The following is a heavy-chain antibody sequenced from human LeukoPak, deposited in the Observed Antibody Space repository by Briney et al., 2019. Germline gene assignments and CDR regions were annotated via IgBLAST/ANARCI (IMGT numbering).Heavy chain of an antibody. J-gene: IGHJ3*02. V-gene: IGHV3-21*01. CDR2: ISSSSSYI. CDR3: ARDLGGYCSSTSCYTDAFDI. CDR1: GFTFSSYG. Sequence: PGRSLRLSCAASGFTFSSYGMHWVRQAPGKGLEWVSSISSSSSYIYYADSVKGRFTISRDNAKNSLYLQMNSLRAEDTAVYYCARDLGGYCSSTSCYTDAFDIWGQGTMVTVSS. D-gene: IGHD2-2*02.